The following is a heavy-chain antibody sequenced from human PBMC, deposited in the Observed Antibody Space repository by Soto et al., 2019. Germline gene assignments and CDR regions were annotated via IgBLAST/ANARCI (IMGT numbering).Heavy chain of an antibody. Sequence: SETLSLTXTVSGASISSGDYYWSWIRQHPGKGLEWIGYIHSSGSPFYNPSLKSRVSISIDTSKKQFSLNLKSVTAADTAVYYCASQQQWLDYWGQGTPVTVSS. CDR2: IHSSGSP. CDR3: ASQQQWLDY. J-gene: IGHJ4*02. D-gene: IGHD6-19*01. V-gene: IGHV4-31*02. CDR1: GASISSGDYY.